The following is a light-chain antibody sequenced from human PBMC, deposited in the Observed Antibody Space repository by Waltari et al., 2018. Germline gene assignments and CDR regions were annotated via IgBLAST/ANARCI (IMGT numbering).Light chain of an antibody. CDR2: LGS. Sequence: VLTQSPLSLAVTPGEPASISCRSSQSLVYSYGYNYLDWYQQKPGKSPQLLIYLGSRRVSGVPARFSGSGSGTDFTLKISRVEAEDIGVYYCMQGQQTFPTFGQGTKVEIK. CDR1: QSLVYSYGYNY. J-gene: IGKJ1*01. V-gene: IGKV2-28*01. CDR3: MQGQQTFPT.